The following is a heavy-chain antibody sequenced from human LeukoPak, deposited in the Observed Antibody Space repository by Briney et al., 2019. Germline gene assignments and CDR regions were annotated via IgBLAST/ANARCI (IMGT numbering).Heavy chain of an antibody. CDR3: ARGRGLTYFYDSSGYLV. D-gene: IGHD3-22*01. CDR1: GGSFSGYY. CDR2: INHSGST. V-gene: IGHV4-34*01. J-gene: IGHJ4*02. Sequence: SETLSLTCAVYGGSFSGYYWSWIRQPPGKGLEWIGEINHSGSTNYNPSLKSRVTISVDTSKNQFSLKLSSVTAADTAVYYCARGRGLTYFYDSSGYLVWGQGTLVTVSS.